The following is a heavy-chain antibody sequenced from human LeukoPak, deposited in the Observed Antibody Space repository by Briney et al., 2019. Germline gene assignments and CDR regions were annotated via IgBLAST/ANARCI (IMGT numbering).Heavy chain of an antibody. J-gene: IGHJ5*02. Sequence: PSQTLSLTCTVSGGSISSGGYYWSWIRQHPGKGLEWIGYIYYSGSTYYNPSLKSRVTISVDTPKNQFSLKLSSVTAADTAVYYCARAMLWDPTAATGSWFDPWGQGTLVTVSS. CDR3: ARAMLWDPTAATGSWFDP. D-gene: IGHD2-15*01. V-gene: IGHV4-31*03. CDR2: IYYSGST. CDR1: GGSISSGGYY.